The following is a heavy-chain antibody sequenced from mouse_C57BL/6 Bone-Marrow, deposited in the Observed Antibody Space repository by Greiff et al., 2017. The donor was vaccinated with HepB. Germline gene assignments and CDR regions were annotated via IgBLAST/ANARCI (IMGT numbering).Heavy chain of an antibody. CDR2: ISNGGGST. J-gene: IGHJ1*03. CDR3: ARRDYYGSSNWYFDV. Sequence: EVMLVESGGGLVQPGGSLKLSCAASGFTFSDYYMYWVRQTPEKRLEWVAYISNGGGSTYYPDTVKGRFTISRDNAKNTLYLQMSRLKSEDTAMYYCARRDYYGSSNWYFDVWGTGTTVTVSS. V-gene: IGHV5-12*01. D-gene: IGHD1-1*01. CDR1: GFTFSDYY.